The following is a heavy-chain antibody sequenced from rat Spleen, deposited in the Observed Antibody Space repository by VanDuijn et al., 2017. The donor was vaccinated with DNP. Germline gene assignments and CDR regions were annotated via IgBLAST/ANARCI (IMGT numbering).Heavy chain of an antibody. CDR1: GFTFSNYD. Sequence: EVQLVESGGGLVQPGRSLKLSCAASGFTFSNYDMAWVRQAPKKGLEWVATISYDGGSTYYRDSVKGRFTISRDNAKSTLYLQMDSLRSEETATYYCARHGGYYGPRSYFDYWGQGVMVTVSS. D-gene: IGHD1-6*01. V-gene: IGHV5-7*01. J-gene: IGHJ2*01. CDR2: ISYDGGST. CDR3: ARHGGYYGPRSYFDY.